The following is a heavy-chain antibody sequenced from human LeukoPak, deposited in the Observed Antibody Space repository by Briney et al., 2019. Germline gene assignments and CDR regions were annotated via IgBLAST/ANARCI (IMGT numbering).Heavy chain of an antibody. Sequence: GGSLRLSCVVSGFTVSNNYMSWVRQAPRKGLEWVSLIYSGGSTYYADSVKGRFTISRDNAKNSLFLQMNSLRAEDTAMYYCAKGTKPVMTIPDYWGQGILVTVSS. D-gene: IGHD1/OR15-1a*01. CDR1: GFTVSNNY. V-gene: IGHV3-53*01. J-gene: IGHJ4*02. CDR2: IYSGGST. CDR3: AKGTKPVMTIPDY.